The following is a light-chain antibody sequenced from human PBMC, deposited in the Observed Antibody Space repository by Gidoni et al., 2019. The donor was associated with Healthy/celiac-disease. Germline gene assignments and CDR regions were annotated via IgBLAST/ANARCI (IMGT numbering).Light chain of an antibody. V-gene: IGLV3-1*01. Sequence: SYELTQPPSVSVSPGQTASITCSGDKLGDKYACWYQQKPGQSPVLVIYQDSKRPSGIPERFSGSNSGNTATLTISGTQAMDEADYYCQAWDNSFVVFGGGTKLTVL. J-gene: IGLJ2*01. CDR2: QDS. CDR1: KLGDKY. CDR3: QAWDNSFVV.